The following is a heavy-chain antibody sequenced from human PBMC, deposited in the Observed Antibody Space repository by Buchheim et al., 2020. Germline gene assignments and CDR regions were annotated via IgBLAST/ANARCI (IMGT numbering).Heavy chain of an antibody. V-gene: IGHV3-23*01. Sequence: EVQLLESGGGLVQPGGSLRLSCAASGFSFSNYAMTWVRQAPGKGLEWVSAIRGDGGATYYADSVKGRFTISRDNSKNTLYLQMNSLRAEDTGIYYCAKSEYSDLYYSYYLDVWGKGTT. D-gene: IGHD5-12*01. J-gene: IGHJ6*03. CDR1: GFSFSNYA. CDR2: IRGDGGAT. CDR3: AKSEYSDLYYSYYLDV.